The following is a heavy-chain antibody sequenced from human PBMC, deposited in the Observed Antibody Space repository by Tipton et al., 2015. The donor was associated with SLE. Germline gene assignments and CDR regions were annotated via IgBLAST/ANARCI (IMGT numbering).Heavy chain of an antibody. CDR3: ARDPTGDIVLRL. V-gene: IGHV3-66*01. J-gene: IGHJ6*02. D-gene: IGHD2-8*02. Sequence: SLRLSRAASGFAVNSNYMSWVRQVPGKGLEWVSVTFSDGSTFYADSVKGRFTISRDNSKNTLDLQMNSLRAEDTAVYYCARDPTGDIVLRLWGQGTTVTVSS. CDR1: GFAVNSNY. CDR2: TFSDGST.